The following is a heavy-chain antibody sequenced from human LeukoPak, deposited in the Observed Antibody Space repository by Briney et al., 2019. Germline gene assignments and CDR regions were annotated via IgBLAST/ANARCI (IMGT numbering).Heavy chain of an antibody. J-gene: IGHJ5*02. V-gene: IGHV3-7*01. D-gene: IGHD5-18*01. CDR2: IKQDGSEK. CDR1: GFTFSSYW. Sequence: GGSLRLSCAASGFTFSSYWMSWVRQAPGKGLEWVANIKQDGSEKYYVDSVKGRFTISRDNAKNSLYLQMNSLRAEDTAVHYCARDSYSYGYDNWFDPWGQGTLVTVSS. CDR3: ARDSYSYGYDNWFDP.